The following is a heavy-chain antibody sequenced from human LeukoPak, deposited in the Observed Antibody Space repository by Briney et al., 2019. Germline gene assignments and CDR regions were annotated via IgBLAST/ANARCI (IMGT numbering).Heavy chain of an antibody. CDR3: ARSMVLMAAAGKGFDY. CDR2: MNPNSGNT. Sequence: ASVKVSCKASGYTFTSYDINWVRQATGQGLEWIGWMNPNSGNTGYAQKFQGRVTMTRNTSISTAYMELSSLRSEDTAVYYCARSMVLMAAAGKGFDYWGQGTLVTVSS. D-gene: IGHD6-13*01. J-gene: IGHJ4*02. CDR1: GYTFTSYD. V-gene: IGHV1-8*01.